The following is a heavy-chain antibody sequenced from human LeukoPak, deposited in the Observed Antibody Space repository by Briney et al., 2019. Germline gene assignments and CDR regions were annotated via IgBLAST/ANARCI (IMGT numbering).Heavy chain of an antibody. CDR2: INQFGSEK. J-gene: IGHJ4*02. CDR3: ASGGPLPLAGAY. V-gene: IGHV3-7*01. Sequence: PGGSLRLSCAASGFTLGSSWMSWVRQAPGKGLQWVANINQFGSEKNYVDSVKGRFTISRDNAKNSLYLQMNSLRGEDTAVYYGASGGPLPLAGAYWGQGTLVTVSS. CDR1: GFTLGSSW. D-gene: IGHD1-14*01.